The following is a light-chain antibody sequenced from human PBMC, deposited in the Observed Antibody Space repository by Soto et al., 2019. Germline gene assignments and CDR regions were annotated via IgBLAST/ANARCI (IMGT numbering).Light chain of an antibody. J-gene: IGLJ1*01. CDR3: QSYDNTLSGPIYV. V-gene: IGLV1-40*01. Sequence: QSVLTQPPSVSGALGQRVTISCTGITSNIGAGYDVHWYQLLPGRAPKLLIYGNTNRPSGVPDRFSGSKSATSASLAITGLQAEDEANYYCQSYDNTLSGPIYVFGTGTKLTVL. CDR2: GNT. CDR1: TSNIGAGYD.